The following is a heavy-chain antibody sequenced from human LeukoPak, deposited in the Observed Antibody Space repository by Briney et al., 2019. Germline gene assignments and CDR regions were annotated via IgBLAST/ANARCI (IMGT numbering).Heavy chain of an antibody. Sequence: SVTVSCKASGGTFSSYAISWVRQAPGQGLEWMGGIIPIFGTANYAQKFQGRVTITTDESTSTAYMELSSLRSEDTAVYYCARALVGKNRPSDYYYYMDVWGKGTTVTVSS. CDR3: ARALVGKNRPSDYYYYMDV. J-gene: IGHJ6*03. CDR1: GGTFSSYA. V-gene: IGHV1-69*05. CDR2: IIPIFGTA. D-gene: IGHD1-14*01.